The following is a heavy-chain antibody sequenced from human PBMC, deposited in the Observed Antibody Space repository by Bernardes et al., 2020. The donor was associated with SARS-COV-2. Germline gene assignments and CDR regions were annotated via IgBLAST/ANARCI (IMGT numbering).Heavy chain of an antibody. V-gene: IGHV2-70*11. D-gene: IGHD6-6*01. J-gene: IGHJ4*02. CDR2: IDWAGEK. CDR1: GFSLSTSGMC. Sequence: PTLVKPTQTLTLTCTFSGFSLSTSGMCVSWIRQPPGKALAWLARIDWAGEKYYSTSLKTRLTISKETSKNQVVLTMTNMDPVDTATYYCARDVAARGGDFDYWGQGILVTVSS. CDR3: ARDVAARGGDFDY.